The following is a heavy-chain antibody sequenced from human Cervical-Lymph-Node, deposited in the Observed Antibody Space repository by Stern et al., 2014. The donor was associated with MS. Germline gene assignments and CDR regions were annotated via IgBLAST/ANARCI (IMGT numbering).Heavy chain of an antibody. J-gene: IGHJ4*02. CDR2: IFPGGSDI. CDR3: ARQRYFDY. CDR1: GYTFTSYW. Sequence: EVQLVQSGPEVKRPGASLKISCQASGYTFTSYWIGWVRQMPGKGLEWIAIIFPGGSDIRYSPSFQGQVTISSEKSSSTASLQVNNLKASDTAIYYCARQRYFDYWGQGTLVTVSS. V-gene: IGHV5-51*01.